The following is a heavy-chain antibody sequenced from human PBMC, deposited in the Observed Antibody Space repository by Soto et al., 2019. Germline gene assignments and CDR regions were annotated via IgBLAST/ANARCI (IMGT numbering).Heavy chain of an antibody. CDR2: IWYDGSNK. CDR3: ARDPPPVWWFGGEYSMDV. D-gene: IGHD3-10*01. V-gene: IGHV3-33*01. J-gene: IGHJ6*02. Sequence: GGSLRLSCAASGFTFSSYGMHWVRQAPGKGLEWVAVIWYDGSNKYYADSVKGRFTISRDNSKNTLYLQMNSLRAEDTAVYYCARDPPPVWWFGGEYSMDVWGQGTTVTVSS. CDR1: GFTFSSYG.